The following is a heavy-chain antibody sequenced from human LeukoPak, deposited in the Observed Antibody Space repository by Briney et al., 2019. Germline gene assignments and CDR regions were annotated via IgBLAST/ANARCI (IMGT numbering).Heavy chain of an antibody. J-gene: IGHJ4*02. V-gene: IGHV4-31*03. Sequence: SQTLSLTCTVSGGSISSGGYYWSWIRQHPGKGLEWIGYIYYSGSTYYNPSLKSRVTISVDTSKNQFSLKLSSVTAADTAVYYCARLLHSSIRPNTFDYWGQGTLVTVSS. CDR1: GGSISSGGYY. D-gene: IGHD6-13*01. CDR2: IYYSGST. CDR3: ARLLHSSIRPNTFDY.